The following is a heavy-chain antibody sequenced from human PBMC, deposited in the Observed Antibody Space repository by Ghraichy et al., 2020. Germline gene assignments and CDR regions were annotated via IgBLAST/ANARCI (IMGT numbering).Heavy chain of an antibody. Sequence: EGSLRLSCAASGFTFSDYFMNWVRQAPGKGLEWISSISSSRTYIYYADSVRGRFTISRDDAQNSLYLEMNSLRAEDTAVYYCARDHCTSSSCLEGYYYGMDVWGQGTTVSVSS. CDR2: ISSSRTYI. CDR1: GFTFSDYF. V-gene: IGHV3-21*01. J-gene: IGHJ6*02. D-gene: IGHD2-2*01. CDR3: ARDHCTSSSCLEGYYYGMDV.